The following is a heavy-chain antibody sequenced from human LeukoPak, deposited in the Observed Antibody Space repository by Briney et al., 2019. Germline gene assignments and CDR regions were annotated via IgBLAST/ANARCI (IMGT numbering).Heavy chain of an antibody. CDR1: GFTFSSYG. D-gene: IGHD3-10*01. CDR2: IWYDGSNK. Sequence: PGGSLRLSCAASGFTFSSYGMHWVRQAPGKGLEWVAFIWYDGSNKYYADSVKGRFTISRDNSKNTLYLQMNSLRAEGTAVYHCTRASGYFDYWGQGTLVTVSS. V-gene: IGHV3-30*02. J-gene: IGHJ4*02. CDR3: TRASGYFDY.